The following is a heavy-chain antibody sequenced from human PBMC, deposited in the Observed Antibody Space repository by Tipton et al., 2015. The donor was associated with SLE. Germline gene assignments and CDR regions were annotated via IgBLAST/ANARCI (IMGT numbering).Heavy chain of an antibody. V-gene: IGHV3-30*02. CDR2: VRSDGSAK. CDR1: GFTFRTYA. J-gene: IGHJ4*02. Sequence: GSLRLSCEASGFTFRTYAMHWVRQAPGKGLEWVAFVRSDGSAKNHADSVKGRFTISRDNAMNSLSLQMNSLRAEDTAVYYCARDSRGALRDYWGQGTLVTVSS. CDR3: ARDSRGALRDY. D-gene: IGHD1-26*01.